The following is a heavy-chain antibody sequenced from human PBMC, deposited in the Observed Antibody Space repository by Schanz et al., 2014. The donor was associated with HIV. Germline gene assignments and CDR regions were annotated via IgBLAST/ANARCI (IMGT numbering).Heavy chain of an antibody. CDR2: ISYDGSNK. CDR3: VRENNPRATRAFDI. J-gene: IGHJ3*02. CDR1: GFTFTTYG. V-gene: IGHV3-30*03. Sequence: QVQLVESGGRVVQPGRSLRLSCAASGFTFTTYGMHWVRQTPGKGLEWVAVISYDGSNKYYADSVKGRFTISRDNSRNTLNLQMNSLRVEDTAVYYCVRENNPRATRAFDIWGQGTVVTVSS. D-gene: IGHD1-20*01.